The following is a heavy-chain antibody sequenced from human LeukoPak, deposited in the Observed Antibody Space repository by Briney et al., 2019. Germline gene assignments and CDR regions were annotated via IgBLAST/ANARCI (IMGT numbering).Heavy chain of an antibody. CDR1: GYAFSSYG. J-gene: IGHJ4*02. D-gene: IGHD5-12*01. Sequence: ASVKVSCKAYGYAFSSYGISWVRQAPGQGLEWMGWISGYNGNTNYARKFQDRVTMTADTSTSTAYMELRSLRPDDTVVYYCARVPPRGYSGYDSDSWGQGTRVTVSS. CDR3: ARVPPRGYSGYDSDS. CDR2: ISGYNGNT. V-gene: IGHV1-18*01.